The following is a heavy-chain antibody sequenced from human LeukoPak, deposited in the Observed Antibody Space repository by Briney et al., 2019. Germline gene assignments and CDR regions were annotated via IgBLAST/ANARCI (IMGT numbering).Heavy chain of an antibody. CDR3: ARGHPSSLVQLWLRAFDY. Sequence: SETLSLTCSVSRSSISNGYYWGWIRQPPGKGLEWTGSVFHTGSAYYNPSLKSRLTISVDTSKNQFSLKVSSVTAADTAVYYCARGHPSSLVQLWLRAFDYWGQGTLVTVSS. CDR2: VFHTGSA. J-gene: IGHJ4*02. CDR1: RSSISNGYY. D-gene: IGHD5-18*01. V-gene: IGHV4-38-2*02.